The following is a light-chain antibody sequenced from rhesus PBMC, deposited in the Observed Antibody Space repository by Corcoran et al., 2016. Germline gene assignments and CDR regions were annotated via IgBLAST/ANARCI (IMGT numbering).Light chain of an antibody. J-gene: IGLJ6*01. CDR1: SSDIGGYNY. CDR2: EVR. V-gene: IGLV2-32*01. CDR3: CSYRSGSTYV. Sequence: QAALTQPRSVSGSPGQSVTISCTGTSSDIGGYNYVSWYQQHPGTAPKLMIYEVRKRPSGVSNRFSCSKSGNPASLTISGLQAEDGADYYCCSYRSGSTYVFGRGTKLTVL.